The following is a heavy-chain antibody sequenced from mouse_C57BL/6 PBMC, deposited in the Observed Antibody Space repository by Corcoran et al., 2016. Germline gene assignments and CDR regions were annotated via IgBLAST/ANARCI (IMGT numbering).Heavy chain of an antibody. D-gene: IGHD1-1*01. Sequence: QIQLVQSGPELKKRGETVKISCKASGYTFTTYGMSWVKQAPGKGLKWMGWINTYSGVPTYADDFKGRFAFSLETSASTAYLQINNLKNEDTATYFCARLLTPYYAMDYWGQGTSVTVSS. V-gene: IGHV9-3*01. CDR1: GYTFTTYG. J-gene: IGHJ4*01. CDR3: ARLLTPYYAMDY. CDR2: INTYSGVP.